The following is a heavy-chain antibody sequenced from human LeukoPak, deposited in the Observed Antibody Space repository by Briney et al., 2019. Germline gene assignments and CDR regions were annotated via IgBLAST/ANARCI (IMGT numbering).Heavy chain of an antibody. V-gene: IGHV4-39*07. J-gene: IGHJ4*02. Sequence: PSETLSLTCTVSGGSISSSSYYWGRIRQPPGKGLEWIGSIYHSGSTYYNPSLKSRVTISVDRSKNQFSLKLSSVTAADTAVYYCARAPMEWELSQPFDYWGQGTLVTVSS. CDR2: IYHSGST. D-gene: IGHD1-26*01. CDR1: GGSISSSSYY. CDR3: ARAPMEWELSQPFDY.